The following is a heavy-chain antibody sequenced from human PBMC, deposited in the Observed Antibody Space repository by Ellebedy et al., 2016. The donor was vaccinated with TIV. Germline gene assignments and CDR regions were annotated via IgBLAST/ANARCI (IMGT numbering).Heavy chain of an antibody. V-gene: IGHV3-48*01. CDR1: GFTFSSYS. CDR3: ARDDDDILTGRNAMDV. Sequence: PGGSLRLSCAASGFTFSSYSMHLVRQAPGKGLEWVSSISSSSSTIYYADSVKGRLTISRDNAKNSLYLQMNSLRAEDTAVYYCARDDDDILTGRNAMDVWGQGTTVTVSS. J-gene: IGHJ6*02. D-gene: IGHD3-9*01. CDR2: ISSSSSTI.